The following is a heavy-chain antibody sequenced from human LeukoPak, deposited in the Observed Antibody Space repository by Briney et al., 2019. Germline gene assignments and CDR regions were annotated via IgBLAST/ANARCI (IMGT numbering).Heavy chain of an antibody. Sequence: ASVKVSCKASGYTFTSYDINWVRQATGQGFEWMGWMNPNSGNTGYAQKFQGRVTMTRNTSISTAYMELSSLRSEDTAVYYCARAVKVLAAAGTRSWYYYMDVWGKGTTVTVSS. CDR3: ARAVKVLAAAGTRSWYYYMDV. J-gene: IGHJ6*03. V-gene: IGHV1-8*01. D-gene: IGHD6-13*01. CDR2: MNPNSGNT. CDR1: GYTFTSYD.